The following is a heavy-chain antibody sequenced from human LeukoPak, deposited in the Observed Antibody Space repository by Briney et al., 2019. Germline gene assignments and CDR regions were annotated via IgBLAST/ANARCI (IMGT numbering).Heavy chain of an antibody. V-gene: IGHV3-20*04. J-gene: IGHJ6*03. CDR1: GFTFDDYG. CDR3: ARGLGYYYYYYMDV. CDR2: INWNGGST. Sequence: GGSLRLSCAASGFTFDDYGMSWVRQAPGKGLEWVSGINWNGGSTGYADSVKGRFTISRDNAKNSLYLQMNSLRAEDTAVYYCARGLGYYYYYYMDVWGKGTTVTISS.